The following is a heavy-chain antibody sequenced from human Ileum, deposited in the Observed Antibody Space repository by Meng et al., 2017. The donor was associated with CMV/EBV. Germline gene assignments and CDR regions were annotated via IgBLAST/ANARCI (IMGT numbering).Heavy chain of an antibody. J-gene: IGHJ4*02. CDR1: GFTFSSYA. Sequence: SGFTFSSYAMHWVRQAPGKGLEWVAVISYDGSNKYYADSVKGRFTISRDNSKNTLYLQMNSLRAEDTAVYYCARDTRDSGSYYFDYWGQGTLVTVSS. CDR2: ISYDGSNK. CDR3: ARDTRDSGSYYFDY. D-gene: IGHD1-26*01. V-gene: IGHV3-30*04.